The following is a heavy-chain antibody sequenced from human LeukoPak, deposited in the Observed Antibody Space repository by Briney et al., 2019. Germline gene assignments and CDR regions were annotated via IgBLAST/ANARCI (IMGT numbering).Heavy chain of an antibody. D-gene: IGHD6-13*01. J-gene: IGHJ5*02. CDR1: GGSISSTSYF. CDR2: LYYSGGT. CDR3: ARGAVTQLVNRFDP. Sequence: SETLSLTCTVSGGSISSTSYFWGWIRQPPGKGLEWIGSLYYSGGTHYNPSLKSRVTISVDTSKNQFSLNLNSVTAADTAVYYCARGAVTQLVNRFDPWGQGTLVTVSS. V-gene: IGHV4-39*07.